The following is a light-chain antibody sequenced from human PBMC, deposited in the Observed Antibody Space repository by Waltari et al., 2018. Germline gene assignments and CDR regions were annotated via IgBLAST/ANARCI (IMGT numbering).Light chain of an antibody. CDR1: SSDVGGYNY. Sequence: QSALTQPASVSGSPGQSITISCTGTSSDVGGYNYVSWYQQHPGKAPKLRIYDVSNRPSGVSNLFSGSKSGNTASLTISGLHAEDESDYYCSSYISTSTPVVFGEGTKLTVL. CDR3: SSYISTSTPVV. V-gene: IGLV2-14*03. J-gene: IGLJ2*01. CDR2: DVS.